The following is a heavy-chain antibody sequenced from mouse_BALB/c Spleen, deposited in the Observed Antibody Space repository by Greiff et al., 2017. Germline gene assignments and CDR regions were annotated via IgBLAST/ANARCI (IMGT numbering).Heavy chain of an antibody. J-gene: IGHJ4*01. D-gene: IGHD2-2*01. CDR2: IYPGGGYT. CDR3: ARREGYDGDAMDY. Sequence: VQLQQSGAELVRPGTSVKISCKASGYTFTNYWLGWVKQRPGHGLEWIGDIYPGGGYTNYNEKFKGKATLTVDKSSSTAYMQLSSLTSEDSAVYYCARREGYDGDAMDYWGQGTSVTVSS. V-gene: IGHV1-63*01. CDR1: GYTFTNYW.